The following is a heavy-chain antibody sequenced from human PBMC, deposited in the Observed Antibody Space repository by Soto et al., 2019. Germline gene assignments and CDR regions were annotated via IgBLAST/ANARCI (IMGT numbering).Heavy chain of an antibody. CDR2: ISYSGST. J-gene: IGHJ4*02. Sequence: QVQLQESGPGLVEPSQTLSLTCTVSGGSISSGGYYWSWIRQHPGKGLEWIGYISYSGSTYYNPSLKSRVTISXXTXKXXFSLKLTSVTAADTAVYYCARDSRNCGGDCYLFDYWGQGTLVTVSS. CDR1: GGSISSGGYY. D-gene: IGHD2-21*02. CDR3: ARDSRNCGGDCYLFDY. V-gene: IGHV4-31*03.